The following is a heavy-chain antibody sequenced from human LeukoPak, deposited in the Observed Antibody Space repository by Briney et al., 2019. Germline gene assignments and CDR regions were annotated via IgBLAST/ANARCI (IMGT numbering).Heavy chain of an antibody. V-gene: IGHV1-8*01. CDR1: GYTFTSHD. Sequence: ASVKVSCKASGYTFTSHDINWVRQATGQGLEWMGWMNPNSGNTGYAQKFQGRVTMTRNTSISTAYMELSSLRSEDTAVYYCARGGILWFGELFFDYWGQGTLVTVSS. CDR2: MNPNSGNT. J-gene: IGHJ4*02. CDR3: ARGGILWFGELFFDY. D-gene: IGHD3-10*01.